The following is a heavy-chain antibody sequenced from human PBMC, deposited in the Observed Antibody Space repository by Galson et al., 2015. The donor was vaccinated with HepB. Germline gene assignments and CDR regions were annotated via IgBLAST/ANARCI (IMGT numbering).Heavy chain of an antibody. Sequence: SETLSLTCAAYGGSFSGYYWSWIRQPPGKGLEWIGEINHSGYTNYNPSLKSRVTISIDTSRNQFSLKLTSVTAADTAVYYCARGPGCSGGNCYSWGQYVSWGQGTLVTVSS. V-gene: IGHV4-34*01. CDR2: INHSGYT. CDR1: GGSFSGYY. J-gene: IGHJ5*02. D-gene: IGHD2-15*01. CDR3: ARGPGCSGGNCYSWGQYVS.